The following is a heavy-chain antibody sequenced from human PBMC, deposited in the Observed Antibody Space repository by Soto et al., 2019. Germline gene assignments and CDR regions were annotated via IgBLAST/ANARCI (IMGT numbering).Heavy chain of an antibody. CDR1: GFTFSDYW. D-gene: IGHD1-7*01. Sequence: PGGSLRLSCAASGFTFSDYWMSWVRQAPGKGLEWVANIKQDGSEKDYVDSLKGRITISRDNGKNSLSLQMNSLRAEDTAVYYCARAATWNSHFDNWGQGTLVTVSS. CDR2: IKQDGSEK. V-gene: IGHV3-7*04. J-gene: IGHJ4*02. CDR3: ARAATWNSHFDN.